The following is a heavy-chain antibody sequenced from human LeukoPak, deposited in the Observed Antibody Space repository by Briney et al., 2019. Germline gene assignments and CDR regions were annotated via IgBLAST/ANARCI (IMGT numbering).Heavy chain of an antibody. CDR3: ARTHYDFWSGYYIRWFDP. D-gene: IGHD3-3*01. J-gene: IGHJ5*02. CDR2: IYTSGST. Sequence: SETLSLTCTVSGGSISSYYWSWIRQPAGKGLEWIGRIYTSGSTNYNPSLKSRVTMSVDTSKNQFSLKLSSVTAADTAVYYCARTHYDFWSGYYIRWFDPWGQGTLVTVSS. V-gene: IGHV4-4*07. CDR1: GGSISSYY.